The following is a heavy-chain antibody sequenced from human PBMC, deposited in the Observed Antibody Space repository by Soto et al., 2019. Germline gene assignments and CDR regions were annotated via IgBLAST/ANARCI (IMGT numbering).Heavy chain of an antibody. J-gene: IGHJ3*02. D-gene: IGHD1-1*01. CDR1: GFTFSSYW. CDR3: ARAQRCSHTTYLAFDI. CDR2: INSDGSST. V-gene: IGHV3-74*01. Sequence: GGSLRLSCAASGFTFSSYWMHWVRQAPGKGLVWVSRINSDGSSTSYADSVKGRFTISRDNAKNTLYLQMNSLRAEDTAVYYCARAQRCSHTTYLAFDIWGQGTMVTVS.